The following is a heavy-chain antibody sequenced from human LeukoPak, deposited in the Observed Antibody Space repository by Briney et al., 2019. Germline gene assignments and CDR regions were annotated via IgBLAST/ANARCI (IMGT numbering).Heavy chain of an antibody. Sequence: ASVKVSXKASGGTFSSYAISWVRQAPGQGLEWMGRIIPIFGTANYAQKFHGRVTITTDESTSTAYMELRSLRSDDTAVYYCARVSAVAGNAFDIWGQGTMVTVSS. J-gene: IGHJ3*02. CDR3: ARVSAVAGNAFDI. CDR1: GGTFSSYA. V-gene: IGHV1-69*05. D-gene: IGHD6-19*01. CDR2: IIPIFGTA.